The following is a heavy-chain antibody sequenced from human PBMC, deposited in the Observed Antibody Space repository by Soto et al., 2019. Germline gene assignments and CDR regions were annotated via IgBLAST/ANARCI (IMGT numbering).Heavy chain of an antibody. CDR3: ARMVRGVEYNWFDP. CDR2: IYYSGST. D-gene: IGHD3-10*01. V-gene: IGHV4-31*03. J-gene: IGHJ5*02. Sequence: SETLSLTCTVSGVSISSGGYYWSWIRQHPGKGLEWIGYIYYSGSTYYNPSLKSRVTISVDTSKNQFSLKLSSVTAADTAVYYCARMVRGVEYNWFDPWGQGTLVTVS. CDR1: GVSISSGGYY.